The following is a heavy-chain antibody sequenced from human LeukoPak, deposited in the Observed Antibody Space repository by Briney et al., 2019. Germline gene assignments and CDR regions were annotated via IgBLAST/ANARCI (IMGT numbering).Heavy chain of an antibody. Sequence: SETLSLTCTVSGYSISSGYYWGWIRQPPGKGLEWIGSIYHSGSTYYNPSLKSRVTISVDTSKNQFSLKLSSVTAADTAVYYCARPSPYDSSGYYFDYWGQGTLVTVSS. CDR2: IYHSGST. CDR1: GYSISSGYY. D-gene: IGHD3-22*01. V-gene: IGHV4-38-2*02. J-gene: IGHJ4*02. CDR3: ARPSPYDSSGYYFDY.